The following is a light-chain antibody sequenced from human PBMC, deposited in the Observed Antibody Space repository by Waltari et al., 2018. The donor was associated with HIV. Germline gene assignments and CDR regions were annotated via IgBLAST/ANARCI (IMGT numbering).Light chain of an antibody. CDR3: CSYADDYTWV. J-gene: IGLJ3*02. Sequence: QSALTQTRSVSASPGQSVTISCTGTSSDVGHYNSASWYQQLPGKAPKLMIFDVNKRPSGVPDRFSGSKSGNTAALTISGLQAEDEADYYCCSYADDYTWVFGGGTKLTVL. V-gene: IGLV2-11*01. CDR2: DVN. CDR1: SSDVGHYNS.